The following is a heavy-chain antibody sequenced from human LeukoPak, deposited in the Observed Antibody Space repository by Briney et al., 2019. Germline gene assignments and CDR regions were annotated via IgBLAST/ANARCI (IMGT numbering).Heavy chain of an antibody. CDR3: ARTAGIAVAQISFDY. CDR2: IIPIFGTA. CDR1: GGTFSSYA. D-gene: IGHD6-19*01. V-gene: IGHV1-69*13. Sequence: SVKVSCKASGGTFSSYAISWVRQAPGQGLEWMGGIIPIFGTANYAQKFQGRVTITADESTSTAYMELSSLRSEDTAVYYCARTAGIAVAQISFDYWGQGTLITVSS. J-gene: IGHJ4*02.